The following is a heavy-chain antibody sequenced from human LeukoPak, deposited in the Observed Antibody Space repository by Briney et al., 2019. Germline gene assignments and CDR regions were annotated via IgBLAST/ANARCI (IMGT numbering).Heavy chain of an antibody. CDR2: ISSSGSTI. J-gene: IGHJ6*02. Sequence: GGSLRLFCAASGVTFSDYYMSGGRQAPGKGLEWVSYISSSGSTIYYADSVKGRFTISRDNAKNSLYLQMNSLRAEDTAVYYCARASGYSSSWNRYYYYGMDVWGQGTTVTVSS. D-gene: IGHD6-13*01. CDR3: ARASGYSSSWNRYYYYGMDV. CDR1: GVTFSDYY. V-gene: IGHV3-11*01.